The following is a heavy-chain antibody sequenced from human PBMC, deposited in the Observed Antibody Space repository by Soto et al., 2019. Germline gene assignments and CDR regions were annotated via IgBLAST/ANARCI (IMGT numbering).Heavy chain of an antibody. V-gene: IGHV3-23*01. Sequence: GGSLRLSYAASGFTYSSYAMAWVRQAPGKGLEWVSAISGSGGDTYYADSVQGRFIISRDNSMNTLYLQMSSLRAEDTAVYYCAKSYDSWSGPFDYWGPGTLVTVSS. CDR3: AKSYDSWSGPFDY. J-gene: IGHJ4*02. CDR2: ISGSGGDT. D-gene: IGHD3-3*01. CDR1: GFTYSSYA.